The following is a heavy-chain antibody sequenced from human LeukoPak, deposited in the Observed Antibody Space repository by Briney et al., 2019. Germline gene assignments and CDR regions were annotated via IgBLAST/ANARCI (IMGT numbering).Heavy chain of an antibody. D-gene: IGHD6-19*01. CDR2: INPNSGGT. CDR3: ARDAVGPLKNAFDI. V-gene: IGHV1-2*02. Sequence: ASVKVSCKASGYTFTGYYMHWVRQAPGQGLEWMGWINPNSGGTNYAQKFQGRVTMTRDTSISTAYMELSRLRSDDTAVYFCARDAVGPLKNAFDIWGQGTMVTVSS. J-gene: IGHJ3*02. CDR1: GYTFTGYY.